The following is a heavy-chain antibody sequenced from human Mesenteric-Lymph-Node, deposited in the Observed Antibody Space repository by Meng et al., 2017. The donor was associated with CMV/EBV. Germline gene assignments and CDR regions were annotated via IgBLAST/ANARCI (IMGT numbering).Heavy chain of an antibody. J-gene: IGHJ6*02. D-gene: IGHD2-2*01. CDR2: ISYDGSKK. Sequence: GESLRLSCAASGFTFSSYGMHWVRQAPGKGLEWVAVISYDGSKKYFADSVKGRFTISRDNSKNTLYLQMNSLRAADTAVYYCARDRCSSTSCYYNYYYGMDVWGQGTTVTVSS. CDR3: ARDRCSSTSCYYNYYYGMDV. V-gene: IGHV3-30-3*01. CDR1: GFTFSSYG.